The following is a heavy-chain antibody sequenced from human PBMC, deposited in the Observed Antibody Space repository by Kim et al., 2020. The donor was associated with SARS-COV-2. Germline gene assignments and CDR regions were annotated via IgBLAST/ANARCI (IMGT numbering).Heavy chain of an antibody. J-gene: IGHJ4*02. CDR1: GFYFSSYA. CDR2: ISGSGANT. D-gene: IGHD3-10*01. CDR3: ARDPDAVAASGHFDS. V-gene: IGHV3-23*01. Sequence: GGSLRLSCAASGFYFSSYAMSWVRQTPGKGLEWVSGISGSGANTDYADSVKGRFTISRDNSKNILYLQMSNLSPADTAVYYCARDPDAVAASGHFDSWGQGTLVTVSS.